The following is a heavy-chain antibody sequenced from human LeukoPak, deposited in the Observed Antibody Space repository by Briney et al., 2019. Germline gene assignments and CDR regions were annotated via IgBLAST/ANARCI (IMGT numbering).Heavy chain of an antibody. V-gene: IGHV1-18*01. D-gene: IGHD2-15*01. Sequence: ASVKVSCKTSDYSFSSYGFTWVRQAPGQGLEWMGWISAFTGNTTYAQKFQGRVTMTTDSTSSTAYMELRSLTSDDTAVYYCARDREAHLLLHPAWFDPWGQGTLVIVSS. CDR1: DYSFSSYG. J-gene: IGHJ5*02. CDR2: ISAFTGNT. CDR3: ARDREAHLLLHPAWFDP.